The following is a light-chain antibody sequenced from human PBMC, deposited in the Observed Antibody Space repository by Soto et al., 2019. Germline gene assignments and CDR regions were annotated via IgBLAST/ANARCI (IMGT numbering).Light chain of an antibody. CDR1: HGISSY. V-gene: IGKV1-8*01. J-gene: IGKJ1*01. CDR3: QQYYSYPPWT. Sequence: AIRITPSPSSLSASTVDRVTITCRASHGISSYLAWYQQTPGKAPQLLIYAASTLQSGVPSTFSGTASGTDFTLTICCLQSEDFATYSCQQYYSYPPWTFGQGTKE. CDR2: AAS.